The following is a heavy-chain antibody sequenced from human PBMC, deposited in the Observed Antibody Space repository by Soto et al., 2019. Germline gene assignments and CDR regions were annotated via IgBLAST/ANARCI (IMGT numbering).Heavy chain of an antibody. V-gene: IGHV5-10-1*01. J-gene: IGHJ6*02. CDR2: IDPSDSYT. D-gene: IGHD2-2*01. CDR3: ARTVGYCSSTSCSNYYYYGMDV. Sequence: PGESLKISCKGSGYSFTSYWISWVRQMPGKGLEWMGRIDPSDSYTNYSPSFQGHVTISADKSISTAYLQWSILKASDTAMYYCARTVGYCSSTSCSNYYYYGMDVWGQGTTVTVSS. CDR1: GYSFTSYW.